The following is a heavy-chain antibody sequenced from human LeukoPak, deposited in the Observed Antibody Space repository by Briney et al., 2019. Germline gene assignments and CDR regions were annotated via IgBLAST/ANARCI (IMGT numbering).Heavy chain of an antibody. V-gene: IGHV4-59*01. CDR2: IYYSGST. CDR1: GGSISIYY. J-gene: IGHJ5*02. D-gene: IGHD6-13*01. Sequence: SETLSLTCTVSGGSISIYYWSWIRQPPGKGLEWIGYIYYSGSTNYNPSLKSRVTISVDTSKNQFSLKLSSVTAADTAVYYCAREVAAPWVWFDPWGQGTLVTVSS. CDR3: AREVAAPWVWFDP.